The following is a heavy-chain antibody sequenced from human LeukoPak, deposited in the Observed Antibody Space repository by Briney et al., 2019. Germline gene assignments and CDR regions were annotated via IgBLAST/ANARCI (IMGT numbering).Heavy chain of an antibody. CDR3: AREGRQQLVLVDP. J-gene: IGHJ5*02. D-gene: IGHD6-13*01. CDR1: GYSISSGYY. V-gene: IGHV4-38-2*02. Sequence: SETLSLTCAVSGYSISSGYYWGWIRQPPGKGLEWIGSIYHSGSTYCNPSLKSRVTISVDTSKNQFSLKLSSVTAADTAVYYCAREGRQQLVLVDPWGQGTLVTVSS. CDR2: IYHSGST.